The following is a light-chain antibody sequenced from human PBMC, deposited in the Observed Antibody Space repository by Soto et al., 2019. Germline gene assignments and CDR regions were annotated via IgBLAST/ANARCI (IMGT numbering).Light chain of an antibody. V-gene: IGKV3D-20*02. CDR2: GAS. CDR1: QSVSSSY. Sequence: EGFLTQAPGTLSLSAGRIAPGSCRASQSVSSSYLAWSQQKPGQDPRLLIYGASSSATVLADGGSRSGSGTAFTLLISSPDPEGFVVYYYQPRSDWPTYGQGTRLEIK. CDR3: QPRSDWPT. J-gene: IGKJ5*01.